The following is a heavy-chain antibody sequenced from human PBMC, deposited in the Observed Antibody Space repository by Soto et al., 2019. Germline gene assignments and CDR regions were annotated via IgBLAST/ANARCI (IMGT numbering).Heavy chain of an antibody. D-gene: IGHD1-26*01. CDR1: SGSISGFY. J-gene: IGHJ4*02. CDR2: IYYRGIT. V-gene: IGHV4-59*01. CDR3: ARVGSTTPFDS. Sequence: PSETLSLTCTVSSGSISGFYWGWIRQPPGKGLECIGYIYYRGITNYNPSLQSRVTISVDTSKNQFSLKLTSVTAADTAVYYCARVGSTTPFDSWRPGTLVTVSS.